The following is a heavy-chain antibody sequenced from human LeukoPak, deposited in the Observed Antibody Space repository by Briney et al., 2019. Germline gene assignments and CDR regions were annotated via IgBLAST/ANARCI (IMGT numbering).Heavy chain of an antibody. CDR1: GYTFTSYG. Sequence: ASVKVSCKASGYTFTSYGISWVRQAPGQGLEWMGWISAYNGNTNYAQKLQGRVTMTTDTSTSTAYMELRSVRSADTAVYYCARDPDVYYYYRSGYDPFDYWGQGTLVTVSS. CDR2: ISAYNGNT. V-gene: IGHV1-18*01. D-gene: IGHD3-22*01. CDR3: ARDPDVYYYYRSGYDPFDY. J-gene: IGHJ4*02.